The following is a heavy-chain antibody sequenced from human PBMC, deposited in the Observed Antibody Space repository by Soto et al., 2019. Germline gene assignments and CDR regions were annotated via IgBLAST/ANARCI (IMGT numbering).Heavy chain of an antibody. D-gene: IGHD2-2*01. CDR2: ISLYSDGA. Sequence: ASVKVSCKTSGYTFSNYGITWVRQAPGQPLEWLGWISLYSDGANYAQKFQGRVSMTTDTSTTTAYMELRSLRSDNTAVYYCARVVPGAEAWFGPWGQGTLVTVSS. V-gene: IGHV1-18*01. CDR1: GYTFSNYG. J-gene: IGHJ5*02. CDR3: ARVVPGAEAWFGP.